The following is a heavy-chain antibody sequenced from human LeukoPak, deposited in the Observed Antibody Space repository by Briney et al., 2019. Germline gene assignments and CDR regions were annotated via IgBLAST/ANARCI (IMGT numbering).Heavy chain of an antibody. Sequence: GSLRLSCAASGFTFSSYSMNWVRQAPGKGLEWVSYISSSSSTIYYADSVKGRFTISRDNAKNSLYLQMNSLRAEDTAVYYCASLTSSGWYYYFDYWGQGTLVTVSS. CDR2: ISSSSSTI. CDR1: GFTFSSYS. J-gene: IGHJ4*02. V-gene: IGHV3-48*04. D-gene: IGHD6-19*01. CDR3: ASLTSSGWYYYFDY.